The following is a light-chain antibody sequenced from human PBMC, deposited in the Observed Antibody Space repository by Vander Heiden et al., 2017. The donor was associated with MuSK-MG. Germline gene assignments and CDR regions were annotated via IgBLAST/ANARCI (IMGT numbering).Light chain of an antibody. CDR1: QSVISNY. CDR3: QQYGGSPPNT. J-gene: IGKJ5*01. Sequence: EIVLTQSPGTLSLSPGERATLSCRASQSVISNYLAWYQQKPGQAPTLLIYGSSRRATGIPDRFSGSGYGTDFTLTISRLEPEDFAVYYCQQYGGSPPNTFGQGTRLEI. V-gene: IGKV3-20*01. CDR2: GSS.